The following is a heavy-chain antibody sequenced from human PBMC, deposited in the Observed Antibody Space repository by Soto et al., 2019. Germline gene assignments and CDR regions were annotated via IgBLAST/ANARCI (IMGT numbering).Heavy chain of an antibody. V-gene: IGHV3-73*01. CDR1: GFTFSGSA. CDR3: SRQASDFWSGKPQYYMDV. Sequence: EVQLVESGGGLVQPGGSLKLSCAASGFTFSGSAMHWVRQASGKGLEWVGRSRSKGNNYATAYGASLKGRFTISRDDSKNTAYLQMNSLNTEDTAVYYCSRQASDFWSGKPQYYMDVWGKGTTVTVSS. J-gene: IGHJ6*03. CDR2: SRSKGNNYAT. D-gene: IGHD3-3*01.